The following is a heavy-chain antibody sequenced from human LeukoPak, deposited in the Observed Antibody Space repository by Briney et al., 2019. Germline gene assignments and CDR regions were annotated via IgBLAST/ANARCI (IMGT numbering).Heavy chain of an antibody. CDR1: GFTFSSYW. V-gene: IGHV3-7*01. D-gene: IGHD2-15*01. J-gene: IGHJ6*03. Sequence: QPGGSLRLSCAAPGFTFSSYWMSWVRQAPGKGLEWVANIKQDGSEKYYVDSVKGRFTISRDNAKNSLYLQMNSLRAEDTAVYYCARLRVVVDAYYYYYYYMDVWGKGTTVTVSS. CDR3: ARLRVVVDAYYYYYYYMDV. CDR2: IKQDGSEK.